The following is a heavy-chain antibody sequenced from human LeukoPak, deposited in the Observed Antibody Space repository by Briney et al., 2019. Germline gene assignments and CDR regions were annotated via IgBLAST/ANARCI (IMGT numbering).Heavy chain of an antibody. CDR1: GDTFISYA. V-gene: IGHV1-69*13. J-gene: IGHJ4*02. CDR2: IIPVFGTA. D-gene: IGHD6-19*01. Sequence: ASVKVSCKASGDTFISYAISWVRQAPGQGLEGMGGIIPVFGTANYAQKFQGRVTITADESTSTAYMELSSLRYEDTAVYYCARGRMAGTYVFDYWGQGTLVTVSS. CDR3: ARGRMAGTYVFDY.